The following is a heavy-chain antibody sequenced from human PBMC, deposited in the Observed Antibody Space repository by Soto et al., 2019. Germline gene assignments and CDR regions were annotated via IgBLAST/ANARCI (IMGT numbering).Heavy chain of an antibody. V-gene: IGHV3-7*05. D-gene: IGHD6-13*01. CDR2: IRGDGSKK. Sequence: EVQLVESGGTLVQPGGSLRLSCEGSGFAFGSYWMTWVRQAPGKGLEWVANIRGDGSKKSYLDSVSGRFTIFRDNAENSLYLKMNSLREEDTALYYCARDVSPGSSSMYLDAFDIWGQGTMVTVSS. J-gene: IGHJ3*02. CDR3: ARDVSPGSSSMYLDAFDI. CDR1: GFAFGSYW.